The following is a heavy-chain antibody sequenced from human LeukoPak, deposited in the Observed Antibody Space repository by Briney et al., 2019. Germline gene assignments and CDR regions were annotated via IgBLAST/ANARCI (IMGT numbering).Heavy chain of an antibody. V-gene: IGHV5-51*01. J-gene: IGHJ4*02. CDR2: IYPGDSDT. CDR1: GYSFTSYW. CDR3: ATAKYYDFWSGYYLFPPVYFDY. D-gene: IGHD3-3*01. Sequence: GESLKISCKGSGYSFTSYWIGWVRQMPGKGLEWMGIIYPGDSDTRYSPSFQGQVTISADKSISTAYLQWSSLKASDTAMYYCATAKYYDFWSGYYLFPPVYFDYWGQGTLVTVPS.